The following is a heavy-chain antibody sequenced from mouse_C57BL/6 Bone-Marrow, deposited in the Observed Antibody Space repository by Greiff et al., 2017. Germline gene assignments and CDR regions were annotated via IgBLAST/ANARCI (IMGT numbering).Heavy chain of an antibody. Sequence: QVQLQQPGAELVMPGASVKLSCKASGYTFTSYWMHWVKQRPGKGLEWIGEIDPSDSYTNYNQKFKGKATLTVDKSSSTAYILLSSLTSDDSAVYYCTRREVYDVLAYWGQVTLVTVSA. V-gene: IGHV1-69*01. CDR1: GYTFTSYW. CDR3: TRREVYDVLAY. J-gene: IGHJ3*01. CDR2: IDPSDSYT. D-gene: IGHD2-12*01.